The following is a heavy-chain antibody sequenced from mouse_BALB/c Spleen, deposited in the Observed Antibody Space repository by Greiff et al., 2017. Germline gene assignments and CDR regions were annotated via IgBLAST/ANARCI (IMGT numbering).Heavy chain of an antibody. CDR2: IWTGGGT. J-gene: IGHJ4*01. Sequence: VKLVESGPGLVAPSQSLSITCTVSGFSLTSYDISWIRQPPGKGLEWLGVIWTGGGTNYNSAFMSRLSISKDNSKSQVFLKMNSLQTDDTAIYYCVRADGNYVGAMDYWGQGTSVTVSS. V-gene: IGHV2-9-2*01. CDR1: GFSLTSYD. D-gene: IGHD2-1*01. CDR3: VRADGNYVGAMDY.